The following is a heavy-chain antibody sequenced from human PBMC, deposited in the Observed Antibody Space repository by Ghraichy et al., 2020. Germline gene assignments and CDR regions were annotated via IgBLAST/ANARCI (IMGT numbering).Heavy chain of an antibody. D-gene: IGHD6-19*01. CDR2: INHSGST. V-gene: IGHV4-34*01. Sequence: SETLSLTCAVYGGSFSGYYWSWIRQPPGKGLEWIGEINHSGSTNYNPSLKSRVTISVDTSKNQFSLKLSSVTAADTAVYYCARKNRPIAVADRWGQGTLVTVSS. J-gene: IGHJ4*02. CDR3: ARKNRPIAVADR. CDR1: GGSFSGYY.